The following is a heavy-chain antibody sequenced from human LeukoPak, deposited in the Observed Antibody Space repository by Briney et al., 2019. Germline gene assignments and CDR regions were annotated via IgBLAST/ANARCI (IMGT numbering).Heavy chain of an antibody. CDR1: GGTFISYA. CDR2: IIPILGIP. D-gene: IGHD2-21*02. Sequence: SVKVSCKASGGTFISYAISWVRQAPGQGLEWMGRIIPILGIPNYAQKFQGRVTITADKSTTTAYMELSSLRSEDTAVYYCATEAIVVVTARDYWYFDLWGRGTLVTVSS. CDR3: ATEAIVVVTARDYWYFDL. V-gene: IGHV1-69*04. J-gene: IGHJ2*01.